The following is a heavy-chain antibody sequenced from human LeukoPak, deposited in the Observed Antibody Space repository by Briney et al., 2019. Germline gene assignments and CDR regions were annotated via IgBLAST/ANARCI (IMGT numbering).Heavy chain of an antibody. J-gene: IGHJ4*02. D-gene: IGHD1-26*01. CDR2: ISSSSNYI. Sequence: GGSLRLSCAASGFTFSSYSMNWVRQAPGKGLEWVSSISSSSNYIHYADSVKGRFTVSRDNARNSLYLQMNSLRAEDTAVYYCAKGGAEWELLVYFDYWGQGNLVTVSS. V-gene: IGHV3-21*01. CDR1: GFTFSSYS. CDR3: AKGGAEWELLVYFDY.